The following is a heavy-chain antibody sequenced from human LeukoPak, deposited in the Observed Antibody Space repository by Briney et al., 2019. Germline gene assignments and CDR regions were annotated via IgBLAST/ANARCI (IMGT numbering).Heavy chain of an antibody. Sequence: TGGSLRPSCAASGFTFSSYSMNWVRQAPGKGLEWVSSISSSSSYIYYADSVKGRFTISRDNAKNSLYLQVNSLRAEDTAVYYCAREWGYDSSGYSSGGQGTLVAVSS. J-gene: IGHJ4*02. CDR1: GFTFSSYS. CDR2: ISSSSSYI. CDR3: AREWGYDSSGYSS. V-gene: IGHV3-21*01. D-gene: IGHD3-22*01.